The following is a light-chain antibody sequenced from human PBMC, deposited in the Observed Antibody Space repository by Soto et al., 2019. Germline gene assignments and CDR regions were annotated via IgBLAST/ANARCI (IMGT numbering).Light chain of an antibody. Sequence: QSVVTQPDSVPAPPGQSITLSCSGTTRDIGAYDHVAWYQQFTGKSPELMIYSVSNRPSGVSNRFSGSKSGNTASLTISGLQAEDEADYYCISYTVSRSYVFGSGTKVTVL. J-gene: IGLJ1*01. CDR2: SVS. V-gene: IGLV2-14*01. CDR1: TRDIGAYDH. CDR3: ISYTVSRSYV.